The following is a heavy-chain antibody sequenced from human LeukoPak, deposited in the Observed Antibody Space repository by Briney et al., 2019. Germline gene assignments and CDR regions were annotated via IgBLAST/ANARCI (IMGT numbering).Heavy chain of an antibody. CDR2: INLNSGNT. CDR3: ARVTGSIDY. CDR1: GYTFTSYD. V-gene: IGHV1-8*01. Sequence: ASVTVSCKASGYTFTSYDINWVRQATGQGLEWMGWINLNSGNTGYAQNFQGRLTMTRDTSINTAYMELSTLRSEDTAVYYCARVTGSIDYWGQGTLVTVSS. J-gene: IGHJ4*02. D-gene: IGHD1-26*01.